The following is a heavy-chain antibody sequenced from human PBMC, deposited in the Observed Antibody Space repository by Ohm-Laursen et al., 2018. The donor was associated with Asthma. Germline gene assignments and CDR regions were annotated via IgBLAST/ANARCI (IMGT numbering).Heavy chain of an antibody. V-gene: IGHV3-30-3*01. J-gene: IGHJ4*02. Sequence: SLRLSCTASGFTFRSYATHWVRQAPGKGLEWVAVGGSYYDGGLKYYADSVNGRFTVSRDDSKNTLYLQMNSLRSDDTAVYYCARGLGRYYYDSSGLFDYWGQGTLVTVSS. CDR1: GFTFRSYA. CDR2: GGSYYDGGLK. CDR3: ARGLGRYYYDSSGLFDY. D-gene: IGHD3-22*01.